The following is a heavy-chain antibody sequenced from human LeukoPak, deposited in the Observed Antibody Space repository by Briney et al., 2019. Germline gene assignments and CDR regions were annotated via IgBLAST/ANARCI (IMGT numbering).Heavy chain of an antibody. J-gene: IGHJ4*02. CDR3: ARNKYYYDSSGYYPYYFDY. D-gene: IGHD3-22*01. V-gene: IGHV4-30-2*01. CDR2: IYHSGST. CDR1: GGSISSGGYS. Sequence: SETLSLTCAVSGGSISSGGYSWSWIRQPPGKGLEWIGYIYHSGSTYYNPSLKSRVTMSVDRSKNQFSLKLSSVTAADTAVYYCARNKYYYDSSGYYPYYFDYWGQGTLVTVSS.